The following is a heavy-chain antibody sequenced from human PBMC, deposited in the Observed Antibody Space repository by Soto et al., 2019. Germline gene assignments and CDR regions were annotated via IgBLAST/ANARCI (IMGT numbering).Heavy chain of an antibody. CDR2: IYYSGST. Sequence: PSETLSLTCTVSGGSISSSSYYWGWIRQPPGKGLEWFGSIYYSGSTYYNPSIKSRVTISVDTSKKQYTLKLSSVTAADTAVHYCAGSDYYDSSGYYPVFDYWGQGTLVTVSS. CDR1: GGSISSSSYY. D-gene: IGHD3-22*01. CDR3: AGSDYYDSSGYYPVFDY. J-gene: IGHJ4*02. V-gene: IGHV4-39*01.